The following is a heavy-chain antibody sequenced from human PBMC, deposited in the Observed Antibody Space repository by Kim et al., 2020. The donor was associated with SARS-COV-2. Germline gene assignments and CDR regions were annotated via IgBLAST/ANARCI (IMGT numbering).Heavy chain of an antibody. J-gene: IGHJ6*02. V-gene: IGHV3-53*01. CDR1: GFTVSSNY. CDR3: AGAMVRGVIITGGMDV. Sequence: GGSLRLSCVASGFTVSSNYMSWVRQAPGKGLEWVSVIYSGGSTYYADSVKGRFTISRDNSKNTLYLQMNSLRAEDTAVYYCAGAMVRGVIITGGMDVWGQGTTVTVSS. D-gene: IGHD3-10*01. CDR2: IYSGGST.